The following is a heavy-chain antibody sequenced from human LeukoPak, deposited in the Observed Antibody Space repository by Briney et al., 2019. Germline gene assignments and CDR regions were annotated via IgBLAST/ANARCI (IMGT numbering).Heavy chain of an antibody. V-gene: IGHV4-4*02. CDR1: VGSISSSNW. D-gene: IGHD3-10*01. Sequence: PSGTLSLTCAVSVGSISSSNWWSWVRHPPGKGLEWIGEIYHSGSTNYNPSLKSRVTISVDKSKNQFSLKLSSVTAADTAVYYCARVRSPPDGSGSYTRAFDIWGQGTMVTVSS. CDR3: ARVRSPPDGSGSYTRAFDI. CDR2: IYHSGST. J-gene: IGHJ3*02.